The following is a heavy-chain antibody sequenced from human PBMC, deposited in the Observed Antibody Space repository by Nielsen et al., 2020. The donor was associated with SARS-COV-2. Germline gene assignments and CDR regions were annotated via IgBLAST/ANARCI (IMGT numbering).Heavy chain of an antibody. V-gene: IGHV4-4*02. J-gene: IGHJ6*03. Sequence: SDILSLTCAASGGSVSSNDWGTCVRQPAGEGLEWIGEISHSGSINYNPSLKSRVTLSMDKSKRQFSLRLTSVSAADTAVYFCARGDLVVVPSPILGLGPFFYCFYLDVWGKGTTVTVSS. CDR1: GGSVSSNDW. CDR2: ISHSGSI. D-gene: IGHD2-2*01. CDR3: ARGDLVVVPSPILGLGPFFYCFYLDV.